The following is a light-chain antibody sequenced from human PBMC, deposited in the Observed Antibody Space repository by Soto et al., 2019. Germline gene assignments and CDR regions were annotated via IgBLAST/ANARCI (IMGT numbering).Light chain of an antibody. CDR1: QSLVTSDGNTY. CDR3: MQGTHWPYT. Sequence: DVVMTQSPLSLPVTLGQPASISCRSSQSLVTSDGNTYLNWFQQRPGQSPRRLIYKVSSWDSGVPDRFSGSESGTDFTLKISRVESEDFGVYYCMQGTHWPYTFGQGTKLEI. V-gene: IGKV2D-30*01. J-gene: IGKJ2*01. CDR2: KVS.